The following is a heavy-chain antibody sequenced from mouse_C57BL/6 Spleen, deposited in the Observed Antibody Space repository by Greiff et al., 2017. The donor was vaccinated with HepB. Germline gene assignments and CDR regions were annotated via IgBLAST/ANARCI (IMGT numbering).Heavy chain of an antibody. J-gene: IGHJ4*01. CDR1: GYAFSSSW. Sequence: QLQQSGPELVKPGASVKISCKASGYAFSSSWMNWVKQRPGKGLEWIGRIYPGDGDTNYNGKFKGKATLTADKSSSTAYMQLSSLTSEDSAVYFCARRTIYYGSSYYAMDYWGQGTSVTVSS. V-gene: IGHV1-82*01. CDR2: IYPGDGDT. D-gene: IGHD1-1*01. CDR3: ARRTIYYGSSYYAMDY.